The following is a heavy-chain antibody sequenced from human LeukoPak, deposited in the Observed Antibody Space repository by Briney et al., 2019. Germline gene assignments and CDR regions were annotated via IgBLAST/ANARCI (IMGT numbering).Heavy chain of an antibody. CDR2: INPSGGST. V-gene: IGHV1-46*01. CDR3: VRCGRPGGSGSYYSY. J-gene: IGHJ4*02. CDR1: GYTFTSYY. Sequence: GASVKVSCKASGYTFTSYYMHWVRQAPGQGLEWMGIINPSGGSTSYAQKFQGRVTMTRDTSTSTVYMELSSLRSEDTAVYYCVRCGRPGGSGSYYSYWGQGTLVTVSS. D-gene: IGHD3-10*01.